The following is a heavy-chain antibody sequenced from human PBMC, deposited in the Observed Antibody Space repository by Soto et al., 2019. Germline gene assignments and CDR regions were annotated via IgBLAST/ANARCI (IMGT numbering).Heavy chain of an antibody. CDR2: IYSGGTY. CDR1: GFSVSATKY. CDR3: ARANDLNAFDM. V-gene: IGHV3-53*04. Sequence: EVQLVESGGGLVQPGGSLRLSCVASGFSVSATKYMNWLRQAPDKGLEWVSVIYSGGTYYYADSVKGRFTISRHDSKNTRYLQMDSLRPEDTAVYFCARANDLNAFDMWGQGTRVTVSS. J-gene: IGHJ3*02.